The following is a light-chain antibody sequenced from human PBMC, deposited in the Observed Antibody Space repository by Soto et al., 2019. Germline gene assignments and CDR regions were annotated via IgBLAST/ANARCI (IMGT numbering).Light chain of an antibody. Sequence: IQMTQSPSTLSASVGDTVTITCRASQSIRSWLAWYQQKPGKAPKLLIYDASSLESGVPPRFSGSGYGTELTLNVGSLQPDDFATYYCQQYNSHSITFGPGTKVDIK. CDR3: QQYNSHSIT. V-gene: IGKV1-5*01. CDR1: QSIRSW. CDR2: DAS. J-gene: IGKJ3*01.